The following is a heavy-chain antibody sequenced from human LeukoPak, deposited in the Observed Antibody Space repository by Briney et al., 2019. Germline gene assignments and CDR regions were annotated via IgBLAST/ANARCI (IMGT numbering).Heavy chain of an antibody. CDR3: AKALPGYSSGWYTAYTFDI. V-gene: IGHV3-48*01. D-gene: IGHD6-19*01. CDR2: ISTSSFTI. CDR1: GFTFSSDS. J-gene: IGHJ3*02. Sequence: GGSLRLSCAASGFTFSSDSMNWARQAPGKGLEWVSYISTSSFTIHYADSVKGRFTISRDNARNSLYLQMNSLRAEDTAVYYCAKALPGYSSGWYTAYTFDIWGQGTMVTVSS.